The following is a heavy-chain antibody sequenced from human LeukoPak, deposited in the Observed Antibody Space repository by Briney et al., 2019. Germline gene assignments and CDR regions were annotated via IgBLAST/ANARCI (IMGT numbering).Heavy chain of an antibody. V-gene: IGHV1-58*01. CDR2: IVVGSGNT. CDR3: PAEGRSGWYDY. D-gene: IGHD6-19*01. Sequence: ASVKVSCKASGFTFTSSAVQWVRQARGQRLEWIGWIVVGSGNTKYAQKFQERVTITPEMYTSTAYMELSSLRCEGTAVYYCPAEGRSGWYDYWGQGTLVTVSS. CDR1: GFTFTSSA. J-gene: IGHJ4*02.